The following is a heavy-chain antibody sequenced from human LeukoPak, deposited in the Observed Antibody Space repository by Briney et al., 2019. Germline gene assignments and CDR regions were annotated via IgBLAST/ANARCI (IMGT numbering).Heavy chain of an antibody. CDR1: GGSISSSSYY. V-gene: IGHV4-39*01. D-gene: IGHD3-22*01. J-gene: IGHJ4*02. CDR2: IYYSGST. CDR3: AEITVASSHYYDSSGYYYGGVFDY. Sequence: SETLSLTCTVSGGSISSSSYYWGWIRQPPGKGREGIGSIYYSGSTYYNPSLKSRVTISVDTSKNQFSLKLSSVTAADTAVYYCAEITVASSHYYDSSGYYYGGVFDYWGQGTLVTVSS.